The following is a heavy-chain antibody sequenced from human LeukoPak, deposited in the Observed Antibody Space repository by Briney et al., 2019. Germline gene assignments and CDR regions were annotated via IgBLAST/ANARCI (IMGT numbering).Heavy chain of an antibody. CDR2: IRYDGSNK. V-gene: IGHV3-30*02. J-gene: IGHJ4*02. CDR3: ARRPEDCSGYCCYTAPDY. CDR1: GFTFSGYG. Sequence: GGSLRLSCAASGFTFSGYGMHWVRQAAGKGLEWVALIRYDGSNKYYADSVKGRFTISRDNSKNTLYLQMNSLRPEDTAVYYCARRPEDCSGYCCYTAPDYWGQGTLVTVSS. D-gene: IGHD2-15*01.